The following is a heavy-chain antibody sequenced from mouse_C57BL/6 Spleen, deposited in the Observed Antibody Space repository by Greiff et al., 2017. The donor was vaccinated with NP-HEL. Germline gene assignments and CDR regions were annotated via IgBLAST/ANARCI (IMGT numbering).Heavy chain of an antibody. CDR1: GYSITSGYY. CDR2: ISYDGSN. J-gene: IGHJ4*01. Sequence: ESGPGLVKPSQSLSLTCSVTGYSITSGYYWNWIRQFPGNKLEWMGYISYDGSNNYNPSLKNRISITRDTSKNQFFLKLNSVTTEDTATYYCASSTMVTTRTMDYWGQGTSVTVSS. V-gene: IGHV3-6*01. D-gene: IGHD2-2*01. CDR3: ASSTMVTTRTMDY.